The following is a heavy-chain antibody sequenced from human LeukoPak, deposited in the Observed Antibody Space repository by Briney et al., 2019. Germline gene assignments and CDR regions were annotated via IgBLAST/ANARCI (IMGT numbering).Heavy chain of an antibody. CDR1: GGSISDSY. Sequence: SETLSLTCTVSGGSISDSYWGWIRHPPGKGLEWIGYISYSGSTKYNPSLMSRVTISIDTSKNQFSLKLSSVSAADSAVYYCARRIQENRMTTANNWFDPWGQGTLVTVSS. CDR2: ISYSGST. J-gene: IGHJ5*02. V-gene: IGHV4-59*08. CDR3: ARRIQENRMTTANNWFDP. D-gene: IGHD4-17*01.